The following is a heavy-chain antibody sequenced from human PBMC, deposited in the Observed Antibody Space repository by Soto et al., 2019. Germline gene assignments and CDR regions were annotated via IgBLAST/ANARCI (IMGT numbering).Heavy chain of an antibody. CDR2: ISGSGGST. V-gene: IGHV3-23*01. Sequence: PSETLSLTCAVYGGSFSGYYWSWIRQPPGKGLEWVSAISGSGGSTYYADSVKGRFTISRDNSKNTLYLQMNSLRAEDTAVYYCAKRGYDSSGYPRYYYYGMDVWGQGTTVTVSS. J-gene: IGHJ6*02. CDR1: GGSFSGYY. CDR3: AKRGYDSSGYPRYYYYGMDV. D-gene: IGHD3-22*01.